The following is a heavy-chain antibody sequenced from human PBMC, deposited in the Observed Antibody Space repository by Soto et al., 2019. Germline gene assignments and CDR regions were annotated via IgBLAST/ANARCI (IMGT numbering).Heavy chain of an antibody. CDR1: GFTFSSYW. CDR3: AIRASYYDSSGYFDY. V-gene: IGHV3-74*01. D-gene: IGHD3-22*01. CDR2: INSDGSST. J-gene: IGHJ4*02. Sequence: EVQLVETGGGLVQPGGSLGLSCAASGFTFSSYWMHWVRQAPGKGLVWVSRINSDGSSTSYADSVKGRFTISRDNAKNTLYLQMNSLRAEDTAVYYCAIRASYYDSSGYFDYWGQGTLVTVSS.